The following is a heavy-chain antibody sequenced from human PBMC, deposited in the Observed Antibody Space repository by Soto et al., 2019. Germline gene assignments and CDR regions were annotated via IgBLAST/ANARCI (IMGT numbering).Heavy chain of an antibody. CDR2: ISYDGSNK. D-gene: IGHD1-1*01. J-gene: IGHJ4*02. Sequence: QVQLVESGGGVVQPGRSLRLSCAASGFTFSSYAMHWVRQAPGKGLEWVAVISYDGSNKYYADSVKGRFTISRDNSKNTLYLQMNSLRAEDTAVYYCARESTGYWSALSFDYWGQGTLVTVSS. CDR3: ARESTGYWSALSFDY. CDR1: GFTFSSYA. V-gene: IGHV3-30-3*01.